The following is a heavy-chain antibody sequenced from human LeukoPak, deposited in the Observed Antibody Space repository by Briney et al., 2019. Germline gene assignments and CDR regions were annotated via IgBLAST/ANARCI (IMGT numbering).Heavy chain of an antibody. CDR1: GGSISSSSYY. J-gene: IGHJ4*02. Sequence: SETLSLTCTVSGGSISSSSYYWGWIRQPPGKWLEWIGSIHYSVYTYYNPSLKSRVTISVDTSKNQVSLNLRSVTAADTAVYFCARGGRSSSSLNFDYWGQGSLVTVSS. CDR2: IHYSVYT. CDR3: ARGGRSSSSLNFDY. V-gene: IGHV4-39*07. D-gene: IGHD6-6*01.